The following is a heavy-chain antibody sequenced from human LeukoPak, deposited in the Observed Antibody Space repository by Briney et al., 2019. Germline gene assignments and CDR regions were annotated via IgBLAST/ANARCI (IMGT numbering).Heavy chain of an antibody. CDR3: ARGKVVTGIDY. Sequence: GGSLRLSCAASGFTFSNCAMSWVRQAPGKGLEWVSAISGGGGSTYYADSVKGRFTIPRDNSRNTLYLQMNSLRAEDTAVYYCARGKVVTGIDYWGQGTLVTVSS. CDR1: GFTFSNCA. D-gene: IGHD2-21*02. J-gene: IGHJ4*02. V-gene: IGHV3-23*01. CDR2: ISGGGGST.